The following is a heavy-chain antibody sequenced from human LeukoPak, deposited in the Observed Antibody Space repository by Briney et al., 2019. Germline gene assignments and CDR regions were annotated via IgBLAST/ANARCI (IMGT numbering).Heavy chain of an antibody. J-gene: IGHJ4*02. CDR1: GFTFSSYA. Sequence: QPGGSLRLSCAASGFTFSSYAMSWVRRAPGKGLEWVSAISGSGGSTYYADSVKGRFTISRDNSKNTLYLQMNSLRAEDTAVYYCAKEPPHYYDSSGPFDYWGQGTLVTVSS. CDR3: AKEPPHYYDSSGPFDY. D-gene: IGHD3-22*01. V-gene: IGHV3-23*01. CDR2: ISGSGGST.